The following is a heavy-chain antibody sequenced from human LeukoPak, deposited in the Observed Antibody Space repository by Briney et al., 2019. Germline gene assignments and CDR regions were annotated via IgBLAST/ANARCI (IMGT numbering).Heavy chain of an antibody. CDR3: AKAPVTTCSGAYCYPFDY. Sequence: GGSLRLSCAASGFTFSSYAMNWVRQAPGKGLEWVSIISGSGTNTYYADSVKGRFTISRDNSKNTLYLQMNSLRAEDTAVYYCAKAPVTTCSGAYCYPFDYWGQGTLVTVSS. CDR1: GFTFSSYA. CDR2: ISGSGTNT. D-gene: IGHD2-15*01. V-gene: IGHV3-23*01. J-gene: IGHJ4*02.